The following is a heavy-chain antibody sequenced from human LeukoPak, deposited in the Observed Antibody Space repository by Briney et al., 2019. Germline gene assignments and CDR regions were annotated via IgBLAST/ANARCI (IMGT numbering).Heavy chain of an antibody. CDR2: IIPIFGTA. Sequence: ASVKISCKASGGTFSSYAISWVRQAPGQGLEWMGGIIPIFGTANYAQKFQGRVTITTDESTSTAYMELSSLRSEDTAVYYCASELGHYDILTGYYRGYFDYWGQGTLVTVSS. CDR3: ASELGHYDILTGYYRGYFDY. V-gene: IGHV1-69*05. D-gene: IGHD3-9*01. CDR1: GGTFSSYA. J-gene: IGHJ4*02.